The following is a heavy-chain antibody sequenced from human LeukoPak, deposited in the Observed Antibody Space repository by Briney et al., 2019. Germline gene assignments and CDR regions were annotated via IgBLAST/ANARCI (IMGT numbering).Heavy chain of an antibody. V-gene: IGHV3-30*02. CDR3: AKDPLQIFGVVENWFYP. D-gene: IGHD3-3*01. CDR1: GFTFSSYG. CDR2: IRYDGSNK. J-gene: IGHJ5*02. Sequence: GSLRLSCAASGFTFSSYGMHWVRQAPGKGLEWMAFIRYDGSNKYYADSVKGRFTISRDNSKNTLYLQMNSLRAEDTAVYYCAKDPLQIFGVVENWFYPWGQGTLVTVSS.